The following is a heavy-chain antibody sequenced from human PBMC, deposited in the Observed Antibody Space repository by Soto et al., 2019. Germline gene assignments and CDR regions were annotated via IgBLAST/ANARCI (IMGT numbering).Heavy chain of an antibody. J-gene: IGHJ6*02. V-gene: IGHV3-74*03. Sequence: EVQLVESGGGLVQPGGSLRLSCAASGFTFSNYWMYWVRQAPGKGLVWVSRVNNDGTDTTHADSVKGRFTISRVNAENTLYLHMNILRAEDTSVYCCARGGLQHALDVWGQGSTVTVSS. CDR2: VNNDGTDT. CDR3: ARGGLQHALDV. CDR1: GFTFSNYW. D-gene: IGHD6-13*01.